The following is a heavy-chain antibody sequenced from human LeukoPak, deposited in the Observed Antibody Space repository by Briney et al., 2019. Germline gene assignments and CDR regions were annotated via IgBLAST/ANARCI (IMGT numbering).Heavy chain of an antibody. CDR2: IYSGGAT. J-gene: IGHJ3*02. CDR1: GLTVSNNY. D-gene: IGHD4-17*01. Sequence: GGSLRLSCAASGLTVSNNYMSWARQAPGKGLEWVSVIYSGGATYYADSVKGRFTLSRDNSENKLYLQMNSLRDEDTAVYYCARYDLRGAFDIWGQGTIVTVSS. CDR3: ARYDLRGAFDI. V-gene: IGHV3-53*01.